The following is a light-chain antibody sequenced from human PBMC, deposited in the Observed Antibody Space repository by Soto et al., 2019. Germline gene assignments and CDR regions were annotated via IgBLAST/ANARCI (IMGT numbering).Light chain of an antibody. J-gene: IGKJ5*01. CDR2: GAS. CDR1: QSVSSSY. Sequence: DIVLAQSPGTLSSSPGERATLSCRASQSVSSSYLAWYQQKPGQAPRLLIYGASSRATGIPDRFSGSGSGTDFTLTISRLEPEDFAVYYCQQYGSSLPITFGQGTRLEIK. V-gene: IGKV3-20*01. CDR3: QQYGSSLPIT.